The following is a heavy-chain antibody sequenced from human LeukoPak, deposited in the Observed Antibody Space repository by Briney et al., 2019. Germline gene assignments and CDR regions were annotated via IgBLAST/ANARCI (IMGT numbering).Heavy chain of an antibody. Sequence: GALRLSCAASGFAFSSYAMHWVRQAPGKGLEYVSAISSNGGSTYYANSVKGRFTISRDNSKNTLYLQMGSLRAEDMAVYYCARDPNSSGYSIDYWGQGTLVTVSS. D-gene: IGHD3-22*01. V-gene: IGHV3-64*01. CDR1: GFAFSSYA. CDR2: ISSNGGST. CDR3: ARDPNSSGYSIDY. J-gene: IGHJ4*02.